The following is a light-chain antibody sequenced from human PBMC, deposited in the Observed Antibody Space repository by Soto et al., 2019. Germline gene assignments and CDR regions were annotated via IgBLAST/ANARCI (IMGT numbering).Light chain of an antibody. CDR1: QSVSSY. CDR3: QQYGTSPRIT. V-gene: IGKV3-20*01. Sequence: EIVLTQSPGTLSLSPGERATLSCRASQSVSSYLAWYQQKPGQAPRLLIYGASSRATGIPDRFSGSGSGTDITLTISRLEPEDFAVYYCQQYGTSPRITFGQGTRLEIK. CDR2: GAS. J-gene: IGKJ5*01.